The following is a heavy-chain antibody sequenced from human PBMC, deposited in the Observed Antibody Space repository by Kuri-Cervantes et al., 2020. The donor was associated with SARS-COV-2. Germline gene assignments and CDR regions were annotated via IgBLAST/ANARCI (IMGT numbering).Heavy chain of an antibody. CDR1: GGSLSNYY. Sequence: GSLRLSCAVYGGSLSNYYWSWIRQPPGKGLEWIGEINHSGSTYYNSSLESRVTISVDTSKNQFSLKLGSVTAADTAVYYCARVRYYDTSDGYYYYYMDVWGKGTTVTVSS. J-gene: IGHJ6*03. CDR2: INHSGST. CDR3: ARVRYYDTSDGYYYYYMDV. V-gene: IGHV4-34*01. D-gene: IGHD3-22*01.